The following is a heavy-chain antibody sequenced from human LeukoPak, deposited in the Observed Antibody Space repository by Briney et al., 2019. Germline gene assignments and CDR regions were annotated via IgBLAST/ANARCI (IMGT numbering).Heavy chain of an antibody. CDR2: IYTSGST. CDR1: GGSISSGSFY. D-gene: IGHD3-3*01. CDR3: ARGPYSDFWSGYPYFDY. J-gene: IGHJ4*02. Sequence: SETLSLTCTVSGGSISSGSFYWSWVRQPAGKGLELIGRIYTSGSTNYNPSLKSRVTISVDTSKNHFSLRLSSVTAADTAVYYCARGPYSDFWSGYPYFDYWGQGTLSPSPQ. V-gene: IGHV4-61*02.